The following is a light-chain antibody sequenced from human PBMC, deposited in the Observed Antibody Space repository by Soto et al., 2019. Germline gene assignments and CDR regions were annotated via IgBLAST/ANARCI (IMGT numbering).Light chain of an antibody. CDR2: GAS. CDR3: QQYNNCPPWT. V-gene: IGKV3-15*01. Sequence: EIVMTQSPATLSVSPGERATLSCRASQSVSGNLAWYQQKPGQAPRLLIYGASTRASGIPARFSGSGSGTEFTLTISSLQSADFAVYCCQQYNNCPPWTFGQGTKVEIK. CDR1: QSVSGN. J-gene: IGKJ1*01.